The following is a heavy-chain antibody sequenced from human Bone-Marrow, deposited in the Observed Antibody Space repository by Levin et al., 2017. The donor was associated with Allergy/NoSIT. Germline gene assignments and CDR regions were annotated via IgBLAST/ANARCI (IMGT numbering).Heavy chain of an antibody. CDR2: IKEDGSEK. D-gene: IGHD5-24*01. CDR1: GFTFSNSW. V-gene: IGHV3-7*01. J-gene: IGHJ5*02. Sequence: GGSLRLSCAASGFTFSNSWMSWVRQAPGKGLEWVANIKEDGSEKYYVDSVKGRFTISRDIAKNSLYVQMNSLRAEDTAVYYCARDQFRRATIGARWFDPWGQGTLVTVSS. CDR3: ARDQFRRATIGARWFDP.